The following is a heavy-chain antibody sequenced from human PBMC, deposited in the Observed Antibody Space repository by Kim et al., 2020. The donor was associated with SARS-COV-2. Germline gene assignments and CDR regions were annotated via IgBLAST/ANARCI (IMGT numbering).Heavy chain of an antibody. CDR3: ARRQLERTYYYYYGMDV. CDR2: IYYSGST. CDR1: GGSISSYY. J-gene: IGHJ6*01. Sequence: SETLSLTCTVSGGSISSYYWSWIRQPPGKGLEWIGYIYYSGSTNYNPSLKSRVTISVDTSKNQFSLKLSSVTAADTAVYYCARRQLERTYYYYYGMDVWG. V-gene: IGHV4-59*08. D-gene: IGHD1-1*01.